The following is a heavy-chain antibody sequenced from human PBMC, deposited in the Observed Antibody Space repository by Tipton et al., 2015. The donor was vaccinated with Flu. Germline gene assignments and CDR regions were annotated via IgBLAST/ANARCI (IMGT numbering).Heavy chain of an antibody. CDR3: ARVESSSGWFPGFFDL. J-gene: IGHJ2*01. D-gene: IGHD6-19*01. CDR1: GFTLSRYW. V-gene: IGHV3-74*01. CDR2: INIDGSNI. Sequence: SLRLSCAASGFTLSRYWMHWVRQAPGKGLVWVSRINIDGSNIRYADSVKGRFTISRDNAKNMLHLQMNSLRAEDTALYYCARVESSSGWFPGFFDLWGRGTLVAVSS.